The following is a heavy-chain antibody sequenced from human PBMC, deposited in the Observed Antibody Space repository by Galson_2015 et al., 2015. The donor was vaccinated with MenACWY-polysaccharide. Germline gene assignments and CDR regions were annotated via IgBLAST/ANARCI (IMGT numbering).Heavy chain of an antibody. CDR2: TSYSGGS. J-gene: IGHJ2*01. CDR1: GDSIITGDYY. CDR3: ASGKDLEWLLNL. D-gene: IGHD3-3*01. V-gene: IGHV4-30-4*01. Sequence: LTCAVSGDSIITGDYYWNWFRQAPGKGLEWIGYTSYSGGSNDNPSLRSRLFISLDTSNYQFSLNLRSVTAADTAVYYCASGKDLEWLLNLWGRGTLVTVSS.